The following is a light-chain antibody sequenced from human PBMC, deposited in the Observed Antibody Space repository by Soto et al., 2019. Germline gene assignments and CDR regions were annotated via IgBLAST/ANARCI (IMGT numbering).Light chain of an antibody. CDR2: GAS. CDR3: QQYGSSGT. Sequence: EILFTQSPGTLSLSPGERATLYCRASQSVSSSYLAWYQQKPGQAPRLLIYGASSRATGIPDRLSGSGSGTDFTLPIRRLEPEDFAVYYCQQYGSSGTFGQGTKVDIK. CDR1: QSVSSSY. V-gene: IGKV3-20*01. J-gene: IGKJ1*01.